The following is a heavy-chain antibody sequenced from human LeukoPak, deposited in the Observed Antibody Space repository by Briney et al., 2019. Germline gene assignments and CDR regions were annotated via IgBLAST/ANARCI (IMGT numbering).Heavy chain of an antibody. J-gene: IGHJ5*02. CDR1: GFTFSSYA. V-gene: IGHV3-30-3*01. D-gene: IGHD2-21*02. Sequence: GRSLRLSCAASGFTFSSYAMHWVRQAPGKGLEWVAVISCDGSNKYYADSVKGRFTISRDNSKNTLYLQMNSLRAEDTAVYYCARGLVTAIADWFDPWGQGTLVTVSS. CDR3: ARGLVTAIADWFDP. CDR2: ISCDGSNK.